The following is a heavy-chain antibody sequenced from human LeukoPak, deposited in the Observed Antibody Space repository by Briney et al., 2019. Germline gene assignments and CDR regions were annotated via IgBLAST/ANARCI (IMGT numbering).Heavy chain of an antibody. CDR2: ISAYNGNT. CDR3: ARARSGSYGRSYYFDY. V-gene: IGHV1-18*01. J-gene: IGHJ4*02. Sequence: ASVKVSCKASGYTFTSYGIIWVRQAPGQGLEWMGWISAYNGNTNYAQKLQGRVTMTTDTSTSTAYMELRSLRSDDTAVYYCARARSGSYGRSYYFDYWGQGTLVTVSS. D-gene: IGHD1-26*01. CDR1: GYTFTSYG.